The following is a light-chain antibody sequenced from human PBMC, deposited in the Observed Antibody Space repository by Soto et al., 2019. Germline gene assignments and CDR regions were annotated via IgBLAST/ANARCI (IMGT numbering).Light chain of an antibody. Sequence: QAVVTQPASVSGSPGQSITISCTGTSSDVGGYKYVSWYQHHPGKAPKLMIYEVSNRPSGVSNRFSGSKSGNTASLTISGLQAEDEADYYCSSYTGTSTRYVFGSGTKVTVL. CDR3: SSYTGTSTRYV. CDR1: SSDVGGYKY. CDR2: EVS. V-gene: IGLV2-14*01. J-gene: IGLJ1*01.